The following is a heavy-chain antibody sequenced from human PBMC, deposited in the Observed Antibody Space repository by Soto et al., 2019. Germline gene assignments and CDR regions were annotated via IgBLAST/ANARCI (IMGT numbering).Heavy chain of an antibody. D-gene: IGHD1-20*01. CDR1: GITFSSYA. Sequence: PGGSLRLSCAASGITFSSYAMSWVRQAPGKGLEWVSAISGSGASIYYADSVKGRFAISRDNSKNTLYLQMNSLRAEDTAVYYCAKDQANWKFFFDDWGQGTLVTVSS. CDR3: AKDQANWKFFFDD. CDR2: ISGSGASI. V-gene: IGHV3-23*01. J-gene: IGHJ4*02.